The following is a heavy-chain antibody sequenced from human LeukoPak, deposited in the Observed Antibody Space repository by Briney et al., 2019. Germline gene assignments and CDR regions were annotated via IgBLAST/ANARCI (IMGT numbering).Heavy chain of an antibody. CDR3: ARDTLGEGEDANYAVYYFDY. CDR2: IKRDGNEK. V-gene: IGHV3-7*01. Sequence: GGSLRLSCAASGFRFNTYWMSWVRQAPGKGLEWVANIKRDGNEKYYADSVKGRFTISRDNGKNSLDLQMNSLRADDTAVYYCARDTLGEGEDANYAVYYFDYWGQGTVVTVSS. D-gene: IGHD4/OR15-4a*01. CDR1: GFRFNTYW. J-gene: IGHJ4*02.